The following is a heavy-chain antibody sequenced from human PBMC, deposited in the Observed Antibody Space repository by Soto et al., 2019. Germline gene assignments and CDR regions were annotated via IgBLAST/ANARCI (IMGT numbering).Heavy chain of an antibody. CDR2: ISGSGGST. J-gene: IGHJ6*02. CDR1: GFTFSSYA. Sequence: GGSLRLSCAASGFTFSSYAMSWVRQAPGKGLEWVSAISGSGGSTYYADSVKGRFTISRDNSKNTLYLQMNSLRAEDTAVYYCASTNYYDFWSGYSYGMDVWGQGTTGTVSS. D-gene: IGHD3-3*01. V-gene: IGHV3-23*01. CDR3: ASTNYYDFWSGYSYGMDV.